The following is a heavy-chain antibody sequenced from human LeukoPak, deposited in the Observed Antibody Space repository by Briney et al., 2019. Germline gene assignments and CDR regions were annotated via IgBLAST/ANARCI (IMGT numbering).Heavy chain of an antibody. J-gene: IGHJ4*02. Sequence: GGSLRLSCAASGFTVSSNYMSWDREAPGKGLEWVSVIYSGGSTYYADSVKGRFTISRDNSKNTLYLQMNSLRAEDTAVYYCARAARLLWFGELSTPYYFDYWGQGTLVTVSS. V-gene: IGHV3-66*01. CDR3: ARAARLLWFGELSTPYYFDY. CDR1: GFTVSSNY. CDR2: IYSGGST. D-gene: IGHD3-10*01.